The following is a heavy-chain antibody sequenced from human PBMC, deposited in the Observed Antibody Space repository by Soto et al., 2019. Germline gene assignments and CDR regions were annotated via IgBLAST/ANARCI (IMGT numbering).Heavy chain of an antibody. Sequence: QITLKESGPTLVKPTQTLTLTCTFSGFSLNISGVDVGWIRQPPRKALEWLALIYWDDDKRYSPSLKTRLTIAKDTSKNQVVLTMTNVDPVDTATYYCAHTFGIRTVRGAPALTFRGQGTLVTVSS. CDR1: GFSLNISGVD. D-gene: IGHD3-10*01. J-gene: IGHJ4*02. V-gene: IGHV2-5*02. CDR2: IYWDDDK. CDR3: AHTFGIRTVRGAPALTF.